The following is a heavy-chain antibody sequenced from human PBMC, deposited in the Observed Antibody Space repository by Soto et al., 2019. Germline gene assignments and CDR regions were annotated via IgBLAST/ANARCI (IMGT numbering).Heavy chain of an antibody. CDR1: GGSISSYY. CDR3: ARVTSSDPHYYYYYMDV. J-gene: IGHJ6*03. D-gene: IGHD3-16*01. Sequence: PSETLSLTCTVSGGSISSYYWSWIQQPPGKGLEWIGYIYYSGSTNYNPSLKSRVTISVDTSKNQFSLKLSSVTAADTAVYYCARVTSSDPHYYYYYMDVWGKGTTVTVSS. CDR2: IYYSGST. V-gene: IGHV4-59*01.